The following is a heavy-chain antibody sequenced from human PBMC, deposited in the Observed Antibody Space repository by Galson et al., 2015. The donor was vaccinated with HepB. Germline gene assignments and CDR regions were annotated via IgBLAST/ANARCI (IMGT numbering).Heavy chain of an antibody. D-gene: IGHD3-3*01. CDR2: ISSSSSTI. J-gene: IGHJ6*02. CDR3: AKDVGGLAPFGVVPDA. CDR1: GFTFSSYS. Sequence: SLRLSCAASGFTFSSYSMNWVRQAPGKGLEWVSYISSSSSTIYYADSVKGRFTISRDNAKNTLYLQMNSLRAEDTAVYYCAKDVGGLAPFGVVPDAWGQGTTVTVSS. V-gene: IGHV3-48*01.